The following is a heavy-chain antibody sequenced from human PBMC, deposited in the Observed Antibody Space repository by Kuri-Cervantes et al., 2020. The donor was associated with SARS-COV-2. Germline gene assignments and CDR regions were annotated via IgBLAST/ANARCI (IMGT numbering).Heavy chain of an antibody. J-gene: IGHJ6*02. CDR3: ARVAGSYYYYYGMDV. CDR2: IIPILGIA. V-gene: IGHV1-69*10. CDR1: GYTFTSYG. Sequence: SVKVSCKASGYTFTSYGTSWVRQAPGQGLEWMGGIIPILGIANYAQKFQGRVTITADKSTSTAYMELSSLRSEDTAVYYCARVAGSYYYYYGMDVWGQGTTVTVSS. D-gene: IGHD2-15*01.